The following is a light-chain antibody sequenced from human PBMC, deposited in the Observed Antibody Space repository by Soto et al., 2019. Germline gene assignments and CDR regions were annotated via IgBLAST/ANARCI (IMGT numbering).Light chain of an antibody. V-gene: IGKV3-11*01. CDR2: AAS. J-gene: IGKJ1*01. CDR1: QNVRAF. CDR3: QQHSHWTPWT. Sequence: EVVLTQSPATLSLSPGERATLSCRASQNVRAFLDWYQHKPGQAPRLLIYAASNRATGIPDRFIGSGSGTDFALTISCLETEDFALYYFQQHSHWTPWTFGQGTRVEIQ.